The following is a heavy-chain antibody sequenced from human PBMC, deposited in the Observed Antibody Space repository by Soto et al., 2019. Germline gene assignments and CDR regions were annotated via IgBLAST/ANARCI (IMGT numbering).Heavy chain of an antibody. CDR1: GYTFTSYA. Sequence: VASVKVSCKASGYTFTSYAMHWVRQAPGQRLEWMGWINAGNGNTKYSQKFQGRVTITRDTSASTAYMELSSLRSEDTAVYYCARGFPEWFGEQVPPDGNWFDPWGQGTLVTVSS. CDR3: ARGFPEWFGEQVPPDGNWFDP. J-gene: IGHJ5*02. CDR2: INAGNGNT. D-gene: IGHD3-10*01. V-gene: IGHV1-3*01.